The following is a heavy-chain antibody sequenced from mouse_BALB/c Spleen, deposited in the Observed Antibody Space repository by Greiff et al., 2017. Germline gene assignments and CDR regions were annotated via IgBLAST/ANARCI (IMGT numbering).Heavy chain of an antibody. J-gene: IGHJ4*01. D-gene: IGHD2-3*01. CDR2: IWGDGST. V-gene: IGHV2-6-7*01. CDR1: GFSLTGYG. Sequence: VKLVESGPGLVAPSQSLSITCTVSGFSLTGYGVNWVRQPPGKGLEWLGMIWGDGSTDYNSALKSRLSISKDNSKSQVFLKMNSLQTDDTARYYCARDGRWLLRDYAMDYWGQGTSVTVSS. CDR3: ARDGRWLLRDYAMDY.